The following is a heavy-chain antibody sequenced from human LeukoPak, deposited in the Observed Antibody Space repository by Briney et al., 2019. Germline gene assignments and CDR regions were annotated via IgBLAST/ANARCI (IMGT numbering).Heavy chain of an antibody. V-gene: IGHV3-21*01. CDR3: ARDPPYYDSSGYYYDY. Sequence: GGSLRLSCAASGFTFDDYGMSWVRQAPGKGLEWVSSISGSSIYIYYADSVKGRFTISRDNAKNSLYLQMNSLRAEDTAVYYCARDPPYYDSSGYYYDYWGQGTLVTVSS. D-gene: IGHD3-22*01. CDR1: GFTFDDYG. CDR2: ISGSSIYI. J-gene: IGHJ4*02.